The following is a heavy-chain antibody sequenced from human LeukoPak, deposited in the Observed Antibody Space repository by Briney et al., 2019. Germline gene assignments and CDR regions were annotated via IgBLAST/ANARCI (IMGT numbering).Heavy chain of an antibody. Sequence: SQTLSLTCTVSGASISSGDYYWSWIRQPPGKGLEWIGSIYYSGSTFHYNPSLKSRVAISIDTSKNQFSLSLSSVTAADTAVYYCASTNCSRSSCFGANWFDRWGQGTLVTVSS. CDR2: IYYSGST. J-gene: IGHJ5*02. CDR1: GASISSGDYY. D-gene: IGHD2-2*01. CDR3: ASTNCSRSSCFGANWFDR. V-gene: IGHV4-30-4*08.